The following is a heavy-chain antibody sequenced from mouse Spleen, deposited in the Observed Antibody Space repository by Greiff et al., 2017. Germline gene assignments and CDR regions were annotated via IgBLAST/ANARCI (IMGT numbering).Heavy chain of an antibody. Sequence: EVQLQESGGGLVKLGGSLKLSCAASGFTFSSYAMSWVRQTPEKRLEWVATISSGGGNTYYPDSVKGRFTISRDNAKNTLYLQMSSLKSEDTAMYYCARRGTGYYFDYWGQGTTLTVSS. CDR2: ISSGGGNT. CDR3: ARRGTGYYFDY. D-gene: IGHD4-1*01. CDR1: GFTFSSYA. V-gene: IGHV5-9-3*01. J-gene: IGHJ2*01.